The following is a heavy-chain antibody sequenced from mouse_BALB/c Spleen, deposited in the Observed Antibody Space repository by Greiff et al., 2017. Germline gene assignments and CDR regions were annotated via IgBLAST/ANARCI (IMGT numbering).Heavy chain of an antibody. J-gene: IGHJ2*01. CDR3: ARQMGLRHFDY. V-gene: IGHV5-12-1*01. CDR2: ISSGGGST. D-gene: IGHD2-4*01. Sequence: EVQRVESGGGLVKPGGSLKLSCAASGFAFSSYDMSWVRQTPEKRLEWVAYISSGGGSTYYPDTVKGRFTISRDNAKNTLYLQMSSLKSEDTAMYYCARQMGLRHFDYWGQGTTLTVSS. CDR1: GFAFSSYD.